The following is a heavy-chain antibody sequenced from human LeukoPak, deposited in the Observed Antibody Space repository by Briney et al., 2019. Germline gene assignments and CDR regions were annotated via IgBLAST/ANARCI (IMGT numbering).Heavy chain of an antibody. V-gene: IGHV3-21*01. D-gene: IGHD7-27*01. CDR3: PRDLNWGFDY. Sequence: PGGSLRLSCAASGFTFSDYSMNWVRQAPGRGLEWVSNIRSDSSDKCYADSVKGRFTISRDNAKNSLFLHMDSLRVEDTAFYYFPRDLNWGFDYRGQGAQVTVSS. J-gene: IGHJ4*02. CDR1: GFTFSDYS. CDR2: IRSDSSDK.